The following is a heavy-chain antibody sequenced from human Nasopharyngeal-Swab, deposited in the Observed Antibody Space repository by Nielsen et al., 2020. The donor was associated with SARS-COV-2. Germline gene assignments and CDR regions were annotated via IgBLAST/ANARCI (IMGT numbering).Heavy chain of an antibody. V-gene: IGHV3-30*18. CDR2: ISYDGSNK. D-gene: IGHD6-13*01. Sequence: GGSPRLSCAASGFTFSSYGMHWVRQAPGKGLEWVAVISYDGSNKYYADSVKGRFTISRDNSKNTLYLQMNSLRAEDTAVYYCAKMAGYSSSWYGSSLIDYWGQGTLVTVSS. CDR3: AKMAGYSSSWYGSSLIDY. J-gene: IGHJ4*02. CDR1: GFTFSSYG.